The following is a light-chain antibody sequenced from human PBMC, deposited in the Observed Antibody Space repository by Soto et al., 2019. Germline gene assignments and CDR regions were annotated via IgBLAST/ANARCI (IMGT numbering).Light chain of an antibody. J-gene: IGKJ1*01. CDR2: GAF. CDR1: QSVSNF. Sequence: EIVMTQSPATLSVSPGERATLSCRASQSVSNFLAWYQQKPGQAPRLLIYGAFKRATGIPDRFSGSGSGTDFTLTISRMEPEDFAVYCCQQYGSSPRTFGQGTKVDIK. CDR3: QQYGSSPRT. V-gene: IGKV3-20*01.